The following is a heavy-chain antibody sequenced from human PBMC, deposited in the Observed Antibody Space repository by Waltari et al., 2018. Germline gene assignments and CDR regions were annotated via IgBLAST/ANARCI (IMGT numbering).Heavy chain of an antibody. J-gene: IGHJ5*02. CDR2: ISSSSSYI. CDR3: ATGPHYDFWSGYYSVDP. V-gene: IGHV3-21*01. CDR1: GFTFSSYR. Sequence: EVQLVESGGGLVKPGGSLRLSCAASGFTFSSYRMTWVRQAPGKGLEWVSSISSSSSYIYYADSVKGRITISRDNAKNSLYLQMNSLRAEDTAVYYCATGPHYDFWSGYYSVDPWGQGTLVTVSS. D-gene: IGHD3-3*01.